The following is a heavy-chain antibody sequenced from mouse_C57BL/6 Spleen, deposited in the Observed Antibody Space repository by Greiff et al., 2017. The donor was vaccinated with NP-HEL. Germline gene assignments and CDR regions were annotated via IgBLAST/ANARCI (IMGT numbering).Heavy chain of an antibody. D-gene: IGHD2-5*01. CDR3: ARSYYSNYDWLFAY. Sequence: VQLQQSGAELVKPGASVKLSCTASGFNIKDYYMHWVKQRTEQGLEWIGRIDPEDGDTKYAQNFQGKATITADTSSNTAYLQLSSLTSEDTAVYYCARSYYSNYDWLFAYWGQGTLVTVSA. J-gene: IGHJ3*01. CDR2: IDPEDGDT. V-gene: IGHV14-2*01. CDR1: GFNIKDYY.